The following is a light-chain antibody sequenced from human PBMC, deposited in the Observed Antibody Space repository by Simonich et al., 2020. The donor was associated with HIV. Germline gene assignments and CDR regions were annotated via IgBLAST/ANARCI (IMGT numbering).Light chain of an antibody. CDR1: QSLVHSDGNTY. J-gene: IGKJ1*01. Sequence: VVMTQSPLSLPVTLGQPASISCRSSQSLVHSDGNTYLNWFQQRPGKSPRRLIYKVSNRDSGVPDIFSGSGSGTDFTLKISRVEAEDVGIYYCMEGAQKTFGQGTKVEIK. CDR2: KVS. CDR3: MEGAQKT. V-gene: IGKV2-30*02.